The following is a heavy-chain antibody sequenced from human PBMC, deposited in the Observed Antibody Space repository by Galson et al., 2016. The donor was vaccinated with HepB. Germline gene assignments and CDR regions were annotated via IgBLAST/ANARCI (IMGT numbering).Heavy chain of an antibody. CDR1: GFTFSIWT. CDR2: IDGSAYNI. D-gene: IGHD2-2*01. Sequence: SLRLSCAASGFTFSIWTMGWVRRAPGKGPEWVSTIDGSAYNILYADSVKGRFTISRDNSKSTLHLQMSGLRVEDTAVYYCAKKVVSAPRGDAFDIWGQGTRVTVSS. J-gene: IGHJ3*02. CDR3: AKKVVSAPRGDAFDI. V-gene: IGHV3-23*01.